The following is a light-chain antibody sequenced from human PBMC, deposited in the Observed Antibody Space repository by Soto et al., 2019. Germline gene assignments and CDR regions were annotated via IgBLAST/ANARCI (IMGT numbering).Light chain of an antibody. V-gene: IGKV3-11*01. J-gene: IGKJ4*01. CDR2: DAS. CDR3: QQRSNWPLT. Sequence: EIVLTQSPATLSLSPGERATLACRASQSVSSYLAWYQQKPGQAPRLLIYDASNRATGIPARFSGSGSGTDFTLTISSLEPEDFAVYYCQQRSNWPLTFGGGTKLAIK. CDR1: QSVSSY.